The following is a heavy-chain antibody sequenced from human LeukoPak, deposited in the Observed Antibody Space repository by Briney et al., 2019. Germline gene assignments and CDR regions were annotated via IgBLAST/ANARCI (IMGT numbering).Heavy chain of an antibody. D-gene: IGHD2-2*02. J-gene: IGHJ1*01. CDR3: AREGFCSGNTCYNFQH. Sequence: GASVKVSCKASGYTFIAYYMSWVRQAPGQGLEWMGWINPNSGGTSYAQRFQGRVSMTRDTSIGTVYMELSRLISDDTAVYYCAREGFCSGNTCYNFQHWGQGTLVTVSS. CDR2: INPNSGGT. V-gene: IGHV1-2*02. CDR1: GYTFIAYY.